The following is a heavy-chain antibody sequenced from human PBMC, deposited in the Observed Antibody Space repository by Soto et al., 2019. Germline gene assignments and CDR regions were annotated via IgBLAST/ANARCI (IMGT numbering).Heavy chain of an antibody. V-gene: IGHV3-48*01. CDR3: ARGVGALLYSDF. J-gene: IGHJ4*02. CDR2: SSSGSNTI. D-gene: IGHD1-26*01. CDR1: GFTFNSYS. Sequence: EVQLVESGGGLVQMGGSLRLSCAASGFTFNSYSINWVRQAPGRGLEWVSYSSSGSNTIYYADSVKGRFTISRDSAQNSLYLQMNSLTAEDTAVYYFARGVGALLYSDFWGQGTLVTFSS.